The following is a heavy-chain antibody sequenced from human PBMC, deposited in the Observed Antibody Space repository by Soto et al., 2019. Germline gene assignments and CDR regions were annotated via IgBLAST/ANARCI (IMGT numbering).Heavy chain of an antibody. V-gene: IGHV3-23*01. CDR3: ARDRGGALDS. Sequence: EVLLLESGGGLVQPGGSLRLSCAASGFTFNTFAMTWVRQAPGKGLEWVSALSGSGGLSYYADSVKGRFTFSRDNSKNTMYLQMNTLRVDETAVYFCARDRGGALDSWGQGTLVTVSS. CDR1: GFTFNTFA. CDR2: LSGSGGLS. J-gene: IGHJ4*02. D-gene: IGHD2-15*01.